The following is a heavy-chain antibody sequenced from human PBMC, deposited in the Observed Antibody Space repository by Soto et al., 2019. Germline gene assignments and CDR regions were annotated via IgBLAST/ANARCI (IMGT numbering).Heavy chain of an antibody. Sequence: SVKVSCQASGGTFGSDAVSWVRQAPGQGLEWMGGRIPILGTTHYAQKFQGRVTITADESTNTAYMELSSLRSDDTAVYYCARASGYVSGWYHDYWGQGTRVTVSS. CDR2: RIPILGTT. D-gene: IGHD6-19*01. CDR3: ARASGYVSGWYHDY. J-gene: IGHJ4*02. V-gene: IGHV1-69*13. CDR1: GGTFGSDA.